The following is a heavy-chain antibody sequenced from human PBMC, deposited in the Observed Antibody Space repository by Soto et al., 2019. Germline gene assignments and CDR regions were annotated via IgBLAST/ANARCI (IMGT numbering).Heavy chain of an antibody. V-gene: IGHV4-59*08. CDR3: ARVYCSGGGCYGIDY. J-gene: IGHJ4*02. CDR2: IYYSGST. D-gene: IGHD2-15*01. CDR1: GGSISSYY. Sequence: SETLSLTCTVSGGSISSYYWSWIRQPPGKGLEWIGYIYYSGSTNYNPSLKSRVTISVDTSKNQFSLKRSSVTAADTAVYYCARVYCSGGGCYGIDYWGQGTLVTVSS.